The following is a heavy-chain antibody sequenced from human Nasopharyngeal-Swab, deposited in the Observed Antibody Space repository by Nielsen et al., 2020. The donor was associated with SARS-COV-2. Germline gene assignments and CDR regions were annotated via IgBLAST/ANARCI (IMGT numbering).Heavy chain of an antibody. V-gene: IGHV3-11*04. CDR2: ISTSGTTI. Sequence: GGPLRLSCAASGFTFSDYYMSWVRQAPGQGPERVSYISTSGTTIYYADSVKGRFTISRDNAKNSLYLQMHSLSAEDTAVYYCSRSYYAYGLVKTFWGQGTLVAVSS. CDR3: SRSYYAYGLVKTF. J-gene: IGHJ4*02. CDR1: GFTFSDYY. D-gene: IGHD5-12*01.